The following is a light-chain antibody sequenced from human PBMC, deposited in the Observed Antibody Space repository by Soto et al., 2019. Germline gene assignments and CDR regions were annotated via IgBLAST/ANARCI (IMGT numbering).Light chain of an antibody. CDR1: SSDVGSYNL. Sequence: QSALTQPASVSGSPGQSITISCTGTSSDVGSYNLVSWYQQHPGKAPKLMIYEVSKRPSGVSNRFSGSKSGNTASLTISGLQAEDEADYYCCSYAGSSTYYVFATGTKLTVL. CDR3: CSYAGSSTYYV. J-gene: IGLJ1*01. CDR2: EVS. V-gene: IGLV2-23*02.